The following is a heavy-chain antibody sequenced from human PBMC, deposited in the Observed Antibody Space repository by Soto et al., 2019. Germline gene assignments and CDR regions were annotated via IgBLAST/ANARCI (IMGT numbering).Heavy chain of an antibody. CDR3: ARDFITMVRGVMGV. Sequence: LRLSCAASGFTFSSYSMNWVRQAPGKGLEWVSSISSSSSYIYYADSVKGRLTISRDNAKNSLYLQMNSLRAEDTAVYYCARDFITMVRGVMGVWGQGTTVTVSS. V-gene: IGHV3-21*01. J-gene: IGHJ6*02. CDR2: ISSSSSYI. CDR1: GFTFSSYS. D-gene: IGHD3-10*01.